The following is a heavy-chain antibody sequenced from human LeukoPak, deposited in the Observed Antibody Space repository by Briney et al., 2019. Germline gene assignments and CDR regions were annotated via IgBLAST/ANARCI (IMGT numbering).Heavy chain of an antibody. CDR2: ISGSGTTI. Sequence: GGSLRLSCAASGFTFSFSAMNWVRQAPGKGLEWISFISGSGTTIYYSDSVKGRFTISRDNAKNSLYLQMNGLRAEDTAVYYCARDRGDSIVGADFDSWGQGTLVTVSS. D-gene: IGHD1-26*01. J-gene: IGHJ4*02. CDR1: GFTFSFSA. CDR3: ARDRGDSIVGADFDS. V-gene: IGHV3-48*01.